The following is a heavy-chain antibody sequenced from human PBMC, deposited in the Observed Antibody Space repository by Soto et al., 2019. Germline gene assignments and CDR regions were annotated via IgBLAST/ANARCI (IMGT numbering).Heavy chain of an antibody. J-gene: IGHJ5*02. Sequence: SVKVSCKASGGTFSSYAISWVRQAPGQGLEWMGGIIPIFGTANYAQKFQGRVTITADESTSTAYMELSSLRSEDTAVYYCARRGLNCSGGSCTPPWFDPWGQGTLVTVSS. CDR1: GGTFSSYA. CDR2: IIPIFGTA. V-gene: IGHV1-69*13. D-gene: IGHD2-15*01. CDR3: ARRGLNCSGGSCTPPWFDP.